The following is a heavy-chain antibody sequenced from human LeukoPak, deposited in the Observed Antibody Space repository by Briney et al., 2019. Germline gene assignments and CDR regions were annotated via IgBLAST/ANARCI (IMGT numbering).Heavy chain of an antibody. CDR2: INHSGST. Sequence: SETLSLTCAVYGGSFSGYYWSWIRQPPGKGLEWIGEINHSGSTNYNPSLKSRVTISVDTSKNQFSLKLSSVTAADTAVYYCAGGQRGSYPFYYYYYYMDVWGKGTTVTVSS. CDR1: GGSFSGYY. D-gene: IGHD1-26*01. CDR3: AGGQRGSYPFYYYYYYMDV. J-gene: IGHJ6*03. V-gene: IGHV4-34*01.